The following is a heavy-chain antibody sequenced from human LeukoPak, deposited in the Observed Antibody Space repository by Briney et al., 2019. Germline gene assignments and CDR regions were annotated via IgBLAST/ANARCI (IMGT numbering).Heavy chain of an antibody. CDR2: ISSSSSYI. V-gene: IGHV3-21*04. J-gene: IGHJ4*02. CDR3: ARHRAAAGYAPDY. Sequence: GGSLRLSCAASGFTFSSYSMNWVRQAPGKGLEWVSSISSSSSYIYYADSVKGRFTISRDNAKNSLYLQMNSLRAEDTAVYYCARHRAAAGYAPDYWGQGTLVTVSS. CDR1: GFTFSSYS. D-gene: IGHD6-13*01.